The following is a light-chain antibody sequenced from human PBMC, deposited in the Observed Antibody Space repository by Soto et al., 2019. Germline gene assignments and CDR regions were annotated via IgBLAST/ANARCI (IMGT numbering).Light chain of an antibody. CDR1: QSMNIW. CDR2: DAS. CDR3: QQYNSYWT. Sequence: DIQMTQSPSTLSASVGDRVTITCRASQSMNIWLAWYQQQPGKAPKLLIYDASSLESGVPSRFSGSGSGTEFPLTISSLQPDDFATYYCQQYNSYWTFGPGTKV. V-gene: IGKV1-5*01. J-gene: IGKJ1*01.